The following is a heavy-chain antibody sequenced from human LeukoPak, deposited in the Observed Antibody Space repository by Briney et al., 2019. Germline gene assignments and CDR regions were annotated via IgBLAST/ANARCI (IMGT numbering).Heavy chain of an antibody. V-gene: IGHV5-51*01. CDR3: ARPPGSTSSVLAY. CDR2: IYPHDSDT. CDR1: GYRFNTFW. Sequence: GESLKISCQVSGYRFNTFWIGWVRQMPGKGLEWVGIIYPHDSDTIYSPSFQGQVTMSADKSISTAFLQWTSLKASDTATYYCARPPGSTSSVLAYWGQGTPVSVSS. D-gene: IGHD6-6*01. J-gene: IGHJ4*02.